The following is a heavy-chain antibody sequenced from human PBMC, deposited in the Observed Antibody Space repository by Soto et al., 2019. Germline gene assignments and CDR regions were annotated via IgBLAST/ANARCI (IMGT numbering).Heavy chain of an antibody. D-gene: IGHD1-7*01. V-gene: IGHV3-66*01. CDR3: STGTPAED. Sequence: EVQLVESGGGLVQPGGSLRLSCAASGFTVGNSHMTWVRQAPGRGLEWVSVLYSGGTTYYADSVKGRFTISRDNSKNTLYLQMDSLRAEDTAVYYCSTGTPAEDWGQGTLVTVSP. CDR1: GFTVGNSH. J-gene: IGHJ4*02. CDR2: LYSGGTT.